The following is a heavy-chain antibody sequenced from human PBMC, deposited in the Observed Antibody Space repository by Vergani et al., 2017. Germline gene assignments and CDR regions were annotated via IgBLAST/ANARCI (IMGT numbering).Heavy chain of an antibody. CDR2: IIPIFGTA. Sequence: QVQLVQSGAEVKKPGSSVNVSCKASGGTFSSYAISWVRQAPGQGLEWMGGIIPIFGTANYAKKFQGRVPITADESTSTAYMELSSLRSEDTAVYYCARGDYYGSGSYSYYYYYYMDVWGEGTTVTVSS. D-gene: IGHD3-10*01. CDR1: GGTFSSYA. J-gene: IGHJ6*03. V-gene: IGHV1-69*01. CDR3: ARGDYYGSGSYSYYYYYYMDV.